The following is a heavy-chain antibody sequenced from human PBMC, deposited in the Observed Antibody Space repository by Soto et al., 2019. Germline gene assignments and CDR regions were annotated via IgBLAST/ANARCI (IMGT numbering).Heavy chain of an antibody. CDR2: IYYSGST. CDR3: ARARYCSSTSCSPYYYYYYMDV. J-gene: IGHJ6*03. Sequence: LETLSLTCTVSGGSISSGDYYWSWIRQPPGKGLEWIGYIYYSGSTNYNPSLKSRVTISVDTSKNQFSLKLSSVTAADTAVYYCARARYCSSTSCSPYYYYYYMDVWGKGTTVTVSS. D-gene: IGHD2-2*01. V-gene: IGHV4-61*08. CDR1: GGSISSGDYY.